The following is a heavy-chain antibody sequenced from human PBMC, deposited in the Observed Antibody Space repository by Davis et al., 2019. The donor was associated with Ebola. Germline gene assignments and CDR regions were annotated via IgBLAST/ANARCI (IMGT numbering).Heavy chain of an antibody. J-gene: IGHJ6*02. CDR3: AKDRGEGYCISTSCYYYYGMDV. D-gene: IGHD2-2*01. CDR1: GFTFSSYW. V-gene: IGHV3-7*01. CDR2: IKQDGSEK. Sequence: GGSLRLSCAASGFTFSSYWMSWVRQAPGKGLEWVANIKQDGSEKYYVDSVKGRFTISRDNSKNTLYLQMNSLRAEDTAVYYCAKDRGEGYCISTSCYYYYGMDVWGQGTTVTVSS.